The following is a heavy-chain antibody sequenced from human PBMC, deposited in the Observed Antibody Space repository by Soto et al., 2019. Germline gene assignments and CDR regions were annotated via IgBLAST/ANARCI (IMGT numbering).Heavy chain of an antibody. CDR3: ARGALVTTLISSYGMDV. CDR2: INPNSGGT. V-gene: IGHV1-2*04. Sequence: ASVKVSCKASGYTFTGYYMHWVRQAPGQGLEWMGWINPNSGGTNYAQKFQGWVTMTRDTSISTAYMELSRLRSDDTAVYYCARGALVTTLISSYGMDVWGQGTTVPVSS. CDR1: GYTFTGYY. D-gene: IGHD2-21*02. J-gene: IGHJ6*02.